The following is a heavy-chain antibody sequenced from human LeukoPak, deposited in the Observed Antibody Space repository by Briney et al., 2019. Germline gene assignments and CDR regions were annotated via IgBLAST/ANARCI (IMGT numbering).Heavy chain of an antibody. V-gene: IGHV5-51*01. CDR2: IYPGDSDT. Sequence: PGESLRISCKGSGYTFTNYWISWVRQLPGKGLEWMGIIYPGDSDTRYSPSFQGQVTISADKSISTAYLQWSSLKASDTATYYCARQGYYDSSSFMVGDYWGQGTLVTVSS. CDR3: ARQGYYDSSSFMVGDY. J-gene: IGHJ4*02. D-gene: IGHD3-22*01. CDR1: GYTFTNYW.